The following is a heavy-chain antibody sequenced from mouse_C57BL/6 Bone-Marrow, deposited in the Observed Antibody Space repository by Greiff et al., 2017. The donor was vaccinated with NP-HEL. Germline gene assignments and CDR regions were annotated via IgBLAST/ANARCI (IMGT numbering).Heavy chain of an antibody. Sequence: EVQLQESGPGLVKPSQSLSLTCSVTGYSITSGYYWNWIRQFPGNKLEWMGYISYDGSNNYNPSLKNRISITRDTSKNQVFLKLNSVTTEDTATYYCAKAPYCGSSPFAYWGQGTLVTVSA. D-gene: IGHD1-1*01. CDR1: GYSITSGYY. CDR2: ISYDGSN. CDR3: AKAPYCGSSPFAY. V-gene: IGHV3-6*01. J-gene: IGHJ3*01.